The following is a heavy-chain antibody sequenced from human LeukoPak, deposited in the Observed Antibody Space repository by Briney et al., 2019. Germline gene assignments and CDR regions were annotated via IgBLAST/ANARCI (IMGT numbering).Heavy chain of an antibody. CDR2: IYYSGST. J-gene: IGHJ4*02. D-gene: IGHD5-24*01. Sequence: SETLSLTCTVSGGSISSSSYYWGWICQPPGKGLEWIGSIYYSGSTYYNPSLKSRVTISVDTSKNQFSLKLSSVTAADTAVYYCARHSVATISFDYWGQGTLVTVSS. V-gene: IGHV4-39*01. CDR3: ARHSVATISFDY. CDR1: GGSISSSSYY.